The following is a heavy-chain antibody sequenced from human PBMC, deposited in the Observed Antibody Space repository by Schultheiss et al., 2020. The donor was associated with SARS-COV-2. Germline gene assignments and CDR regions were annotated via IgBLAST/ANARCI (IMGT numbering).Heavy chain of an antibody. V-gene: IGHV4-59*01. CDR1: GGSISSYY. D-gene: IGHD3-22*01. CDR3: ARGPYYYDPYGGGMYYGMDV. CDR2: IYYSGST. Sequence: SETLSLTCTVSGGSISSYYWSWIRQPPGKGLEWIGYIYYSGSTNYNPSLKSRVTISVDTSKNQFSLKLSSVTAADTAVYYCARGPYYYDPYGGGMYYGMDVWGQGTTVTVS. J-gene: IGHJ6*02.